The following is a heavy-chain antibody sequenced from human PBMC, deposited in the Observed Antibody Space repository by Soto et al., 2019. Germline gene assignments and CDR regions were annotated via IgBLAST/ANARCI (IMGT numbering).Heavy chain of an antibody. V-gene: IGHV3-74*01. CDR3: ARVRHQGWHQLLWFFGGGTDV. Sequence: GGSLRLSCAASGFTFSSYWMHWVRQAPGKGLVWVSRINSDGSSTSYADSVKGRFTISRDNAKNTLYLQMNSLRAEDTAVYYCARVRHQGWHQLLWFFGGGTDVWGQGTTVTVSS. D-gene: IGHD2-2*01. CDR1: GFTFSSYW. CDR2: INSDGSST. J-gene: IGHJ6*02.